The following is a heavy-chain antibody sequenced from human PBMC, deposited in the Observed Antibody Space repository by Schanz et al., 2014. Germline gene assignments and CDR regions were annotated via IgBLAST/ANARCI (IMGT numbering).Heavy chain of an antibody. CDR2: INTGGDST. V-gene: IGHV3-23*04. D-gene: IGHD1-1*01. Sequence: EVQLVESGGTLVRPGGSLRLSCAASGFTFSTYAMAWVRQAPGKGLEWVSSINTGGDSTYYADSVKGRFTISRDNSRDTVYLQMNSLRAEDTALYYCARDRRNADLDYWGQGTLVTVSS. J-gene: IGHJ4*02. CDR3: ARDRRNADLDY. CDR1: GFTFSTYA.